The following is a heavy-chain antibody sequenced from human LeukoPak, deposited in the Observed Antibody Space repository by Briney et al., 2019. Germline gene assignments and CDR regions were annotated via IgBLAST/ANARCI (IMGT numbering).Heavy chain of an antibody. V-gene: IGHV3-23*01. CDR1: GCSFSSYA. Sequence: GGSLRLSCAASGCSFSSYAMSWVRQAPGKGLEGVSAINSIGGRTYSADYVKVRFAMSRDNSKSTMYLKMISLRVEDTAVYYCAKVHAVAGTGPYYCCGMDVWGQGTPVTVSS. J-gene: IGHJ6*02. CDR3: AKVHAVAGTGPYYCCGMDV. D-gene: IGHD6-19*01. CDR2: INSIGGRT.